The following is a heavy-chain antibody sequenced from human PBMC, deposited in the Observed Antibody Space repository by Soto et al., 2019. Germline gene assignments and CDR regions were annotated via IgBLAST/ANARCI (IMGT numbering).Heavy chain of an antibody. Sequence: QVQLVESGGGVVQPGRSLRLSCAASGFTFSSYGMHWVRQAPGKGLEWVAVIWYDGSNKYYADSVKGRFTISRDNSKNSLYLQMNRLRAEDTAVYYGAREGGNYGMDVWGQGTTVTVSS. CDR1: GFTFSSYG. J-gene: IGHJ6*02. V-gene: IGHV3-33*01. CDR2: IWYDGSNK. CDR3: AREGGNYGMDV. D-gene: IGHD2-15*01.